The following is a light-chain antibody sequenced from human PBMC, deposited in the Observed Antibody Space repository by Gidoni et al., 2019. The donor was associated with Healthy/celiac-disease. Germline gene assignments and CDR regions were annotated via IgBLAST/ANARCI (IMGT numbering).Light chain of an antibody. CDR2: DAS. J-gene: IGKJ1*01. V-gene: IGKV1-5*01. Sequence: DIQITLSPSTLSASVGDRVTITCRASQSISSWLAWYQQKPGKAPKLLIYDASSLERGVPSRFSGSGSGTEFTLTISSLQPDDFATYYCQQYNSYSPTWTFGQXTKVEIK. CDR3: QQYNSYSPTWT. CDR1: QSISSW.